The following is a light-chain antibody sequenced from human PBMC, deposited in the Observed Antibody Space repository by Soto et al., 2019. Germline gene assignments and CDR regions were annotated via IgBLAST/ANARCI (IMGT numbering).Light chain of an antibody. J-gene: IGLJ1*01. CDR2: EVS. Sequence: QSVLTQPPSASGSPGQSVTISCTGTSSDVGGYNYVSWYQQHPGKAPKLMIYEVSKRPSGVPDRFSGSKSGNMASLTVSGLQAEDEADYYCSSYAGSIYVFGTGTKLTVL. CDR3: SSYAGSIYV. V-gene: IGLV2-8*01. CDR1: SSDVGGYNY.